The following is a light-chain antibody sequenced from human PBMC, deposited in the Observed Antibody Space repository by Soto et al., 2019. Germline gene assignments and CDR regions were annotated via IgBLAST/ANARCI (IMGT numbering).Light chain of an antibody. V-gene: IGLV2-11*01. CDR1: SSDVGDYNY. Sequence: QSALTQPRSVSGSPGQSVTISCTGASSDVGDYNYVSWYRQHPGEAPELMIYDVFKRSSGVPDRFSGSKSGNTASLTVSGLQAEDEADYYCCSYAGRYSVVFGGGTKLTVL. CDR3: CSYAGRYSVV. J-gene: IGLJ2*01. CDR2: DVF.